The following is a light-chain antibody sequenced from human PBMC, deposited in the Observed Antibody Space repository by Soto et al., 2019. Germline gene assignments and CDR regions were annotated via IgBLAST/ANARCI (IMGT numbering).Light chain of an antibody. CDR1: SSDVGAYNF. CDR2: DVN. V-gene: IGLV2-11*01. CDR3: CSYAGNYKYV. Sequence: QSVLTQPHSVSGSPGQSVTISCTGTSSDVGAYNFASWYQQRPGTAPRLIIYDVNKRPSGVPDRFSGSKSGNTASLTISGLQAEDEADYYCCSYAGNYKYVFGSGTKVIV. J-gene: IGLJ1*01.